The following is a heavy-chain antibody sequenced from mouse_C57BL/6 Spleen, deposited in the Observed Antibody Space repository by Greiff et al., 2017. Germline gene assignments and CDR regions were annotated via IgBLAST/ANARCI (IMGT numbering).Heavy chain of an antibody. D-gene: IGHD2-4*01. CDR1: GYTFTDYE. J-gene: IGHJ3*01. CDR3: TRNCDYPFAY. V-gene: IGHV1-15*01. CDR2: IDPETGGT. Sequence: QVQLQQSGAELVRPGASVTLSCKASGYTFTDYEMHWVKQTPVHGLEWIGAIDPETGGTAYNQKFKGKAILTADKSSSTAYMELRSLTSEDSAVYYCTRNCDYPFAYWGQGTLVTVSA.